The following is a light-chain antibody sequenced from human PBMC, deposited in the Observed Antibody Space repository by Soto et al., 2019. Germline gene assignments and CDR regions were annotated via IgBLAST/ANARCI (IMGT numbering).Light chain of an antibody. CDR3: NSYTSASFYV. V-gene: IGLV2-14*01. Sequence: QSALAQPASVSGSPGQSITISCTGTTSDIAGYNYVSWYQQHPGKAPTLLIYEVTSRASGVSHRFSGSKSGNTASLTISGLQADDEAQYYCNSYTSASFYVFGPGNKVIVL. CDR1: TSDIAGYNY. CDR2: EVT. J-gene: IGLJ1*01.